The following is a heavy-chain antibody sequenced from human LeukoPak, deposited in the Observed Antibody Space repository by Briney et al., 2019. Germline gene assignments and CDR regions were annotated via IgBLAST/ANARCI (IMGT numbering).Heavy chain of an antibody. J-gene: IGHJ5*02. Sequence: SETLSLTCAVSGGSISSSNWWSWVRQPPAKGLEWIGEIYHSGSTNYNPSLKSRVTISVDKSKNQFSLKLSSVTAADTAVYYCARQRVAGMYNWFDPWGQGTLVTVSS. CDR1: GGSISSSNW. V-gene: IGHV4-4*02. CDR2: IYHSGST. D-gene: IGHD6-19*01. CDR3: ARQRVAGMYNWFDP.